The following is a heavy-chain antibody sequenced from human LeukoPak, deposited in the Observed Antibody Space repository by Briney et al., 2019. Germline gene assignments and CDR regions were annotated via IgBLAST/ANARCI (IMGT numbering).Heavy chain of an antibody. CDR3: ARAAFDYYDSSGQTFYGMDV. CDR2: ISAYNGNT. CDR1: GYTFTSYG. J-gene: IGHJ6*02. V-gene: IGHV1-18*01. D-gene: IGHD3-22*01. Sequence: GASVKVSCKASGYTFTSYGISWVRQAPGQGLEWMGWISAYNGNTNYAQKLQGRVTMTADTPTSTAYMELRSLRSDDTAVYYCARAAFDYYDSSGQTFYGMDVWGQGTTVTVSS.